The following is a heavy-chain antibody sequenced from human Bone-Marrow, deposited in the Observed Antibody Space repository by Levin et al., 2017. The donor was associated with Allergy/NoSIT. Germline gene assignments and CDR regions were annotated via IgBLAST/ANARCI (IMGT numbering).Heavy chain of an antibody. D-gene: IGHD4-23*01. CDR2: VSWNSGTI. Sequence: QHGESLKISCAASGFTFTDYAIHWIRQAPGRGLEWVSGVSWNSGTIGYADSVKGRFTISRDNAKNSLYLQMNSLRTEDTALYFCARHKDYGGNGYYYYGMDVWGQGTTVTVSS. CDR3: ARHKDYGGNGYYYYGMDV. V-gene: IGHV3-9*01. CDR1: GFTFTDYA. J-gene: IGHJ6*02.